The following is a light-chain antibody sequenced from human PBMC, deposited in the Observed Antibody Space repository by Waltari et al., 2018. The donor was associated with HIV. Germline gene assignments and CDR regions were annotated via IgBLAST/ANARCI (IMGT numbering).Light chain of an antibody. CDR3: CTFAGSSTPVV. Sequence: QSALTQPASVSGSPGPSITISCTGASSDVGTYDLVSWYQHLPGNAPKLMIYEVTKRPSGVSNRFSGSQSGNTASLTISGLQTDDEADYYCCTFAGSSTPVVFGGGTKLTVL. CDR1: SSDVGTYDL. CDR2: EVT. V-gene: IGLV2-23*02. J-gene: IGLJ2*01.